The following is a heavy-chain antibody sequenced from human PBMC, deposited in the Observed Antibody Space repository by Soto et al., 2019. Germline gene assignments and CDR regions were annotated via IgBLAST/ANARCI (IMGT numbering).Heavy chain of an antibody. J-gene: IGHJ6*02. CDR2: IYWDDDK. D-gene: IGHD4-17*01. CDR3: AHMTTVTTSWYYYGMDV. V-gene: IGHV2-5*02. Sequence: QITLKESGPTLVKPTQTLTLTCTFSGFSLSTSGVGVGWIRQPPGKALEWLALIYWDDDKRYSPSLKSRLTITKXXSXNXXVLTMTNMDPVDAATYYCAHMTTVTTSWYYYGMDVWGQGTTVTVSS. CDR1: GFSLSTSGVG.